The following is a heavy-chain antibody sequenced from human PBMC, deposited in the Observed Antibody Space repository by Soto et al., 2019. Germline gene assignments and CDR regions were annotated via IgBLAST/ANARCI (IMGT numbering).Heavy chain of an antibody. CDR3: ATEYSSSWYYFDY. D-gene: IGHD6-13*01. CDR2: IYYSGST. CDR1: GGSVSSSTYY. J-gene: IGHJ4*02. V-gene: IGHV4-61*01. Sequence: QVQLQESGPGLVKPSETLSLTCTVSGGSVSSSTYYWSWIRQPPGKGLEWIGYIYYSGSTNYNPSLKCRVPISLDTSKNQFSLKLSSVTAADTAVYYCATEYSSSWYYFDYWGQGTLVTVSS.